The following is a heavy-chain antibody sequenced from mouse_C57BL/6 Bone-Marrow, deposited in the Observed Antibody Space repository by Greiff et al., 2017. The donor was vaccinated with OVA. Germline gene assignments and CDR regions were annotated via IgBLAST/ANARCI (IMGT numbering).Heavy chain of an antibody. V-gene: IGHV1-72*01. CDR3: ARSSGSSYDWYFDV. CDR1: GYTFTSYW. D-gene: IGHD1-1*01. Sequence: QVQLKQSGAELVKPGASVKLSCKASGYTFTSYWMHWVKQRPGRGLEWIGRIDPNSGGTKYNEKFKSKATLTVDKPSSTAYMQLSSLTSEDSAVXDCARSSGSSYDWYFDVWGTGTTVTVSS. CDR2: IDPNSGGT. J-gene: IGHJ1*03.